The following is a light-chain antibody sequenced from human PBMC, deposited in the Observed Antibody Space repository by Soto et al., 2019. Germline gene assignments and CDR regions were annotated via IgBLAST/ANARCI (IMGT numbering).Light chain of an antibody. V-gene: IGKV3D-15*01. J-gene: IGKJ4*01. Sequence: ELVLTQSPGTLSLSPGERATLSCRASQSVKSSYLAWYQQKPGQAPRLLIYGASTRATGIAARFSGSGSGTEFTLTISGLQSEDFATYYCQQYNNWPVTFGGGTKVEIK. CDR1: QSVKSSY. CDR2: GAS. CDR3: QQYNNWPVT.